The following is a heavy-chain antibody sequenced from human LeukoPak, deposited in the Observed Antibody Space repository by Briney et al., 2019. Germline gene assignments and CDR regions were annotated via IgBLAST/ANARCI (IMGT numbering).Heavy chain of an antibody. V-gene: IGHV1-18*01. Sequence: ASVKVSCKASGYTFTSYGISWVRQAPGQGLQWMGWISGYTGTPQYSVKLQSRLTLTTDTSTNTAYMELRSVRSDDTAVYFCARDTPGLAKLFDYWGQGTLVTVSS. CDR3: ARDTPGLAKLFDY. J-gene: IGHJ4*02. CDR1: GYTFTSYG. CDR2: ISGYTGTP. D-gene: IGHD2-15*01.